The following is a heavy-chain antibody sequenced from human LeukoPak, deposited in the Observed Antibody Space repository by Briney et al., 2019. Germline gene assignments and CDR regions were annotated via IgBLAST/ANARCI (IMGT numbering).Heavy chain of an antibody. D-gene: IGHD7-27*01. CDR1: GFTFNTYW. J-gene: IGHJ4*02. Sequence: SGGSLRLSCVGSGFTFNTYWMNWVRQAPGKGLEWVANIREDGSEIYYLDSVKGRFTIFRDNAKNSLYPQMNGLRAEDTAVYYCARHWAHLDYWGQGTLVTVSS. CDR2: IREDGSEI. V-gene: IGHV3-7*01. CDR3: ARHWAHLDY.